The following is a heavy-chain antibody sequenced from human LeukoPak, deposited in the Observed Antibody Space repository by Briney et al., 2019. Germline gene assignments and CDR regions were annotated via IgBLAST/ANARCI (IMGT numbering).Heavy chain of an antibody. V-gene: IGHV1-69*13. J-gene: IGHJ5*02. CDR3: ARESRIVVVPAFDP. D-gene: IGHD2-2*01. CDR1: GGTFSSYA. CDR2: IIPIFGTA. Sequence: GASVKVSCKASGGTFSSYAISWVRQAPGQGLEWMGGIIPIFGTANYAQKFQGRVTITADESTSTAYMELSSLRSEDTAVYYCARESRIVVVPAFDPWGQGTLVTVSS.